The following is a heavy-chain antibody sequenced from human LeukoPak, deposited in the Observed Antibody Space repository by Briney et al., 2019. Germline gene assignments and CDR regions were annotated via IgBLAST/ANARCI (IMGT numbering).Heavy chain of an antibody. V-gene: IGHV3-11*04. J-gene: IGHJ6*03. Sequence: PGGSLRLSCAASGFTFSDYYMSWIRQAPGKGLEWASYISSSGSTIYYADSVKGRFTISRDNAKNSLYLQMNSLRAEDTAVYYCARVPAAIYYYYYMDVWGKGTTVTVSS. CDR3: ARVPAAIYYYYYMDV. D-gene: IGHD2-2*01. CDR2: ISSSGSTI. CDR1: GFTFSDYY.